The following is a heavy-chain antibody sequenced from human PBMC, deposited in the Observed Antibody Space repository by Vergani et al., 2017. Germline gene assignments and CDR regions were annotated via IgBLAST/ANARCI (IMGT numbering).Heavy chain of an antibody. CDR3: TKGSRGYTGYFFDY. CDR1: GFSFPGYA. J-gene: IGHJ4*02. V-gene: IGHV3-23*01. Sequence: EVQLLESGGGLVQPGGSLRLSCEASGFSFPGYAMSWVRPAPGKGLEWVSSVSGSSATPYYADSVKGRFIISRDNSKNTLHLQMNSLRADDTAVYYCTKGSRGYTGYFFDYWGQGTLATVSS. D-gene: IGHD5-12*01. CDR2: VSGSSATP.